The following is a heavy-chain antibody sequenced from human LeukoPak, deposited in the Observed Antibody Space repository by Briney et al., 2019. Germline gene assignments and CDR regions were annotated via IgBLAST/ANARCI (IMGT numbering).Heavy chain of an antibody. CDR1: GYTFTGYY. CDR2: INPNSGGT. J-gene: IGHJ4*02. D-gene: IGHD3-9*01. Sequence: ASVKVSCKASGYTFTGYYMHWVRQAPGQGLEWMGWINPNSGGTNYAQKLQGRVTMTTDTSTSTAYMELRSLRSDDTAVYYCARDIPYTYYDILTGYPTLDYWGQGTLVTVSS. CDR3: ARDIPYTYYDILTGYPTLDY. V-gene: IGHV1-2*02.